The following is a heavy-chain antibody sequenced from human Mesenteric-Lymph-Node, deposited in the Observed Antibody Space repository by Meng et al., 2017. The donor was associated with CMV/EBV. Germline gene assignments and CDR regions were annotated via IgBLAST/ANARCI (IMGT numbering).Heavy chain of an antibody. V-gene: IGHV3-53*01. Sequence: GGSLRLSCAASGFTVNSNYMSWVRQAPGKGLEWVSVIYSGGSTYYADSVKGRFTISRDNAKNSLYLQMNSLRAEDTAVYYCAREGHCSSTSCYKYFQHWGQGTLVTVSS. CDR1: GFTVNSNY. J-gene: IGHJ1*01. D-gene: IGHD2-2*01. CDR3: AREGHCSSTSCYKYFQH. CDR2: IYSGGST.